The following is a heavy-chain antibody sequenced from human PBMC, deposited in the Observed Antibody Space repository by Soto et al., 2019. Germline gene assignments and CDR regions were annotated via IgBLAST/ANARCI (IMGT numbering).Heavy chain of an antibody. J-gene: IGHJ4*02. D-gene: IGHD5-12*01. CDR1: GDSISSSNW. CDR3: ARSWTLGGYDYLAC. V-gene: IGHV4-4*02. CDR2: IYQSGGT. Sequence: PSETLSLTCAVSGDSISSSNWWSWVRQPPGEGLEWIGEIYQSGGTNYNPSLKSRVTMSVDKSKNQFSLKLSSVTAADTAGYYCARSWTLGGYDYLACWGQRTLVTGSS.